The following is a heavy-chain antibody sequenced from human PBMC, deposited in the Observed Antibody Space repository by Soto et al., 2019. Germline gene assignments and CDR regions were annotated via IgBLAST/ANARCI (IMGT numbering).Heavy chain of an antibody. D-gene: IGHD3-10*01. J-gene: IGHJ5*02. V-gene: IGHV3-11*01. CDR3: VRDRDRRWFDP. CDR1: GFIFSDFY. Sequence: GGSLRLSCAASGFIFSDFYMAWIRQAPGKGLEWVAYISSGGSTTYADSVKGRFTISRDNAENSLFLQMDSLRAEDTAVYYCVRDRDRRWFDPWGQGTLVTVSS. CDR2: ISSGGSTT.